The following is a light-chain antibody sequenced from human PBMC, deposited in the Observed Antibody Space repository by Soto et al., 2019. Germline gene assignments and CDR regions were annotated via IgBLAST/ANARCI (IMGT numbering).Light chain of an antibody. V-gene: IGLV2-14*01. CDR2: DVS. CDR3: SSYTSSSTLCV. CDR1: SSDVGGYNY. J-gene: IGLJ1*01. Sequence: QRVLTHPVSVSGSHRHSITIFCTETSSDVGGYNYVSWYQQHPGKAPKLMIYDVSNRPSGVSNRFSGSKSGNTASLTISGLQAEDEADYYCSSYTSSSTLCVFGTGTKVTVL.